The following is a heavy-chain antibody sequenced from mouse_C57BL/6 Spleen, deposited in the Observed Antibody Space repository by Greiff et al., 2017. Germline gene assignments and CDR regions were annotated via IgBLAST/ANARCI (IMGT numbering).Heavy chain of an antibody. D-gene: IGHD2-1*01. CDR2: INPNNGGT. CDR1: GYTFTDYN. Sequence: VQLQQSGPELVKPGASVKIPCKASGYTFTDYNMDWVKQSHGKSLEWIGDINPNNGGTIYNQKFKGKATLTVDKSSSTAYMELRSLTSEDTAVYYCAIIYYGNSYAMDYWGQGTSVTVSS. V-gene: IGHV1-18*01. J-gene: IGHJ4*01. CDR3: AIIYYGNSYAMDY.